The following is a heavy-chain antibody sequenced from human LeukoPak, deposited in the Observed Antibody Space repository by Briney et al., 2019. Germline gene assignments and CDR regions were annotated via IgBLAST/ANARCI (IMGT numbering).Heavy chain of an antibody. D-gene: IGHD6-13*01. V-gene: IGHV3-7*01. CDR2: IRQDGTEK. J-gene: IGHJ4*02. CDR3: ARELKSSSWYFFDY. CDR1: GFSFGSNW. Sequence: GGSLRLSCAASGFSFGSNWMNWVRQSPGKGLEWVANIRQDGTEKNYVDSVKRRFTISRDNAKNSLYLQMNSLSAEDTAVYYCARELKSSSWYFFDYWGQGTLVTVSS.